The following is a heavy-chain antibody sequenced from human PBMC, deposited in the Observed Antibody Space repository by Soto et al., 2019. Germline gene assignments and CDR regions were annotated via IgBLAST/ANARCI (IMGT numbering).Heavy chain of an antibody. CDR3: VRDIQATAMVTYYYYGMDV. CDR2: IWYDGSNK. CDR1: EFTFSSYG. J-gene: IGHJ6*02. Sequence: PGGSLRLSCAASEFTFSSYGMHWVRQAPGKGLEWVAVIWYDGSNKYYADSVKGRFTISRDNSKNTLYLQMNSLRAEDTAVYYCVRDIQATAMVTYYYYGMDVRRQGTSVTAS. D-gene: IGHD5-18*01. V-gene: IGHV3-33*01.